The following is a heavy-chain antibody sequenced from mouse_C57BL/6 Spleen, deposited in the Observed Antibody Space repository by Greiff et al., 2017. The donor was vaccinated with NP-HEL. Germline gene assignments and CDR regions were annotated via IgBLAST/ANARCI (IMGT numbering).Heavy chain of an antibody. J-gene: IGHJ3*01. CDR3: ARRRYYDYDLFAY. D-gene: IGHD2-4*01. CDR1: GYTFTSYW. Sequence: VQLQQPGAELVKPGASVKLSCKASGYTFTSYWMQWVKQRPGQGLEWIGEIDPSDSYTNYNQKFKGKATLTVDTSSSTAYMQLSSLTSEDSAVYYCARRRYYDYDLFAYWGQGTLVTVSA. V-gene: IGHV1-50*01. CDR2: IDPSDSYT.